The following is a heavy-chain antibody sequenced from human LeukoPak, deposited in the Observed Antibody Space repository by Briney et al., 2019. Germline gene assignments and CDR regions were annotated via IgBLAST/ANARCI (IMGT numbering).Heavy chain of an antibody. CDR3: ARASMGAAPLY. D-gene: IGHD6-6*01. J-gene: IGHJ4*02. CDR2: MNPSSGNT. Sequence: ASVKVSCKASGYTFTSYDINWVRQATGQGLEWMGWMNPSSGNTGYAQKFQGRVTLTRDTSITTAYMELSSLTSDDTAFYYCARASMGAAPLYWGQGTLVTVSS. CDR1: GYTFTSYD. V-gene: IGHV1-8*01.